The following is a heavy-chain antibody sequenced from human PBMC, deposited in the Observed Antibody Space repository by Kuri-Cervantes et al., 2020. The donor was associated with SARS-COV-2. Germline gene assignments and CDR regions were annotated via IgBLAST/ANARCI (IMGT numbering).Heavy chain of an antibody. Sequence: ASVKVSCKASGYTFNRFVISWVRQAPGQGLQWVGWINPYNGNTDNVQMLQGRVTMTEDTSTDTAYMELSSLRSEDTAVYYCATHAAIFGVVLPDYWGQGTLVTVSS. CDR3: ATHAAIFGVVLPDY. V-gene: IGHV1-18*01. J-gene: IGHJ4*02. D-gene: IGHD3-3*01. CDR1: GYTFNRFV. CDR2: INPYNGNT.